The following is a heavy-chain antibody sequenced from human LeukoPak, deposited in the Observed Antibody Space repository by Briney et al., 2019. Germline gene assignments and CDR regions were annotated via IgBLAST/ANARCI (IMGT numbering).Heavy chain of an antibody. V-gene: IGHV3-30*04. Sequence: GRSLRLSCAASGFTFGSYAMHWVRQAPGKGLEWVAVISYDGSNKYYADSVKGRFTISRDNSKNTLYLQMNSLRAEDTAVYYCARGGGSGWYPSNYYYGMDVWGQGTTVTVSS. J-gene: IGHJ6*02. CDR2: ISYDGSNK. CDR3: ARGGGSGWYPSNYYYGMDV. CDR1: GFTFGSYA. D-gene: IGHD6-19*01.